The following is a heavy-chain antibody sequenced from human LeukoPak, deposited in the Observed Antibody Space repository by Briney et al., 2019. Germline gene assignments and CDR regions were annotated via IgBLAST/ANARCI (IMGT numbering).Heavy chain of an antibody. CDR3: ARGVVTADAFDI. J-gene: IGHJ3*02. V-gene: IGHV1-8*03. CDR1: GYTFTSYD. CDR2: MNPNSGNT. Sequence: ASVKVSCKAPGYTFTSYDINWVRQATGKGLEWMGWMNPNSGNTGYAQKFQGRVTITRNTSISTAYMELSSLRSEDTAVYYCARGVVTADAFDIWGQGTMVTVSS. D-gene: IGHD4-23*01.